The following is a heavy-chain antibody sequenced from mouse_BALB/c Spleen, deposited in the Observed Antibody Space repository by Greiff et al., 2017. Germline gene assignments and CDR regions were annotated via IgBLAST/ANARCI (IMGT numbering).Heavy chain of an antibody. V-gene: IGHV5-9-3*01. CDR2: ISSGGSYT. CDR3: ARRYGSFYYFDY. J-gene: IGHJ2*01. CDR1: GFTFSSYA. Sequence: VQLKESGGGLVKPGGSLKLSCAASGFTFSSYAMSWVRQTPEKRLEWVATISSGGSYTYYPDSVKGRFTISRDNAKNTLYLQMSSLRSEDTAMYYCARRYGSFYYFDYWGQGTTVTVSA. D-gene: IGHD1-1*01.